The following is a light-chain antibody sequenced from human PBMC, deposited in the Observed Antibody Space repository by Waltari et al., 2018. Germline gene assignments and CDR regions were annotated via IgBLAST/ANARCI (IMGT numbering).Light chain of an antibody. J-gene: IGLJ1*01. V-gene: IGLV2-14*03. Sequence: QSALTQPASVSGSPGQSITISCTGTSSDVGGYNYVSWYQQHPGKAPKLMIYDVSNRPSGVSNRVSGSKSGNTASLTISGLQAEDEADYYCSSYTSSSMEVFGTGTKVTVL. CDR2: DVS. CDR1: SSDVGGYNY. CDR3: SSYTSSSMEV.